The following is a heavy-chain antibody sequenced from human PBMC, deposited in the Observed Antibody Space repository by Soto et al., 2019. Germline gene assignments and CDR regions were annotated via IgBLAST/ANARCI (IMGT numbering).Heavy chain of an antibody. Sequence: GAPVEVSCKASGGTFSSYAISWVRQAPGQGLEWMGWINPNSGGTNYAQKFQGRVTMTRDTSISTAYMELSRLRSDDTAVYYCARDLYGDYEDYWGQGTLVTVSS. V-gene: IGHV1-2*02. CDR3: ARDLYGDYEDY. D-gene: IGHD4-17*01. CDR2: INPNSGGT. J-gene: IGHJ4*02. CDR1: GGTFSSYA.